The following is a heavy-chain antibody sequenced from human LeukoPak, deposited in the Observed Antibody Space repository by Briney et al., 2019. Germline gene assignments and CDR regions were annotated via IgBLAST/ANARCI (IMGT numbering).Heavy chain of an antibody. V-gene: IGHV4-30-4*01. CDR2: IFYSGSM. D-gene: IGHD4-11*01. Sequence: SETLSLTCTVSGGSISSGDYYWTWIRQPPGKGLEWMGYIFYSGSMYYNPSLKSRLTISVDTSKNQFSLKLRSVTAADTAVYYCARQTTVISFAYWAQGALVTVSS. J-gene: IGHJ4*02. CDR1: GGSISSGDYY. CDR3: ARQTTVISFAY.